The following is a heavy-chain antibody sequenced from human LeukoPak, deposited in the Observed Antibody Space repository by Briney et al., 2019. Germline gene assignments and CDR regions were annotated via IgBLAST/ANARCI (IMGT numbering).Heavy chain of an antibody. CDR1: RFTFRNYG. D-gene: IGHD2-15*01. Sequence: GGSLRLSCAASRFTFRNYGMHWVRQAPGKGLEWVAVIWYDGSNKYYADSVKGRFTISRDNSKNTLYLQMNSLRAEDTAMYYCARDREGWTGRGYFDFWGRGPWSPSPQ. V-gene: IGHV3-33*01. J-gene: IGHJ4*02. CDR2: IWYDGSNK. CDR3: ARDREGWTGRGYFDF.